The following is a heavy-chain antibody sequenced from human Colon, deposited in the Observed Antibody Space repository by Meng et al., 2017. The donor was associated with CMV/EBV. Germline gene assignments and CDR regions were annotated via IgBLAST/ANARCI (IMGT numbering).Heavy chain of an antibody. Sequence: SETLSFTCTVSGGSISSGDYYWSWIRQPPGKGLEWIGYIYYSGSTYYNPSLKSRVTISVDTSKNQFSLKLSSVTAADTAVYYCARGAQVIQRIFDYWGQGTLVTVSS. J-gene: IGHJ4*02. D-gene: IGHD2-21*01. CDR1: GGSISSGDYY. CDR3: ARGAQVIQRIFDY. V-gene: IGHV4-30-4*08. CDR2: IYYSGST.